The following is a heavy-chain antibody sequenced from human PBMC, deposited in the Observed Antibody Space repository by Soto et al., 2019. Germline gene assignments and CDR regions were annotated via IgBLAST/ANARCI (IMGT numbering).Heavy chain of an antibody. CDR3: VRRRARYYYDSSGPEIDGMDV. V-gene: IGHV5-51*01. CDR1: GYRFTSYW. D-gene: IGHD3-22*01. Sequence: PGESLKIWWTCSGYRFTSYWIGWVRHMPGRGLEXMGIIYPVDSDTRYSPSFRGQVTFSADKSISTAYLQWSRLKASDTGMYYCVRRRARYYYDSSGPEIDGMDVWGQGTTVTVSS. CDR2: IYPVDSDT. J-gene: IGHJ6*02.